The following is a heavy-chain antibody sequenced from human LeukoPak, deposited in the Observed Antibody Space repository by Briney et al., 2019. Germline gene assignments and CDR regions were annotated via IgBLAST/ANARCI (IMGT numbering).Heavy chain of an antibody. Sequence: ASVKVSCKASGYTFTSYDINWVRQATGRGLEWMGWMNPNSGNTGYVQKFQGRVTMTRNTSISTVYMELSSLRSEDTAVYYCARSRGGTDAFDPWGQGTLVTVSS. V-gene: IGHV1-8*01. J-gene: IGHJ5*02. CDR2: MNPNSGNT. CDR3: ARSRGGTDAFDP. D-gene: IGHD6-19*01. CDR1: GYTFTSYD.